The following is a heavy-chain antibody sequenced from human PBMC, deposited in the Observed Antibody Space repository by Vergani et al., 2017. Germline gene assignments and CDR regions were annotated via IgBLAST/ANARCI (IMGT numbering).Heavy chain of an antibody. Sequence: EVQLVESGGGLVQPGGSLRVSCAASGFTLSSYWMSWVRQAPGKGLEWVANIKQDGIEKSYGDSVKGRFSVSRDNAKNSLYLQMSSLRADDTAVYYCASVDTRRGNNRWGQGTLVTVSS. CDR3: ASVDTRRGNNR. V-gene: IGHV3-7*01. CDR2: IKQDGIEK. D-gene: IGHD5-18*01. J-gene: IGHJ4*02. CDR1: GFTLSSYW.